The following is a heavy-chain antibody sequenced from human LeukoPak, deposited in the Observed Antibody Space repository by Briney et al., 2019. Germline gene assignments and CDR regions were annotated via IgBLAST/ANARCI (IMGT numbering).Heavy chain of an antibody. J-gene: IGHJ6*03. D-gene: IGHD3-3*01. Sequence: PSQTLSLTCTVSGGSISSGDYYWSWIRQPAGKGLKWIGRIYTSGSTNYNPSLKSRVTISVDTSKNQFSLKLSSVTAADTAVYCCARGRYDFWSGYYTNYYYYYMDVWGKGTTVTVSS. CDR1: GGSISSGDYY. CDR2: IYTSGST. V-gene: IGHV4-61*02. CDR3: ARGRYDFWSGYYTNYYYYYMDV.